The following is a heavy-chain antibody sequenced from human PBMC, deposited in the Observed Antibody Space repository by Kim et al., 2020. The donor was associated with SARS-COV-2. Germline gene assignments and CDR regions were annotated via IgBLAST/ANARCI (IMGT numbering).Heavy chain of an antibody. J-gene: IGHJ4*02. D-gene: IGHD3-10*01. CDR2: IYYSGST. Sequence: SETLSLTCTVSGGSISSYYWSWIRQPPGKGLEWIGYIYYSGSTNYNPSLKSRVTISVDTSKNQFSLKLSSVTAADTAVYYCARHGYGSGPFDYWGQGTLVTVSS. V-gene: IGHV4-59*08. CDR3: ARHGYGSGPFDY. CDR1: GGSISSYY.